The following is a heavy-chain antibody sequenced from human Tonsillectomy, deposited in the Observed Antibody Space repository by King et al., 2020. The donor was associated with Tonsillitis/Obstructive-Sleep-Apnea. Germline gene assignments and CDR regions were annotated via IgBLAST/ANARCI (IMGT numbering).Heavy chain of an antibody. CDR3: TTGPRRAIGARDY. J-gene: IGHJ4*02. V-gene: IGHV3-9*01. CDR1: GFMFDDYA. D-gene: IGHD1-14*01. Sequence: VQLVESGGGLVQPGRSLRLSCAASGFMFDDYAMHWVRQAPGKGLEWVSGITWNSAIVGYGDSVKGRFPISKDNAKNSLYLQMHRLRTEDTALYYGTTGPRRAIGARDYWAQGPLVTVS. CDR2: ITWNSAIV.